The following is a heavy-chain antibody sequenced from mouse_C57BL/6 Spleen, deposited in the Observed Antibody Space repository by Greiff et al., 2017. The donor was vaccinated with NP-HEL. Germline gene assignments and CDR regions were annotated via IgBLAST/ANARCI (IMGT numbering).Heavy chain of an antibody. D-gene: IGHD1-1*01. Sequence: VQLVESGPGLFSPSQSLSITCTVSGFSLTSYGVAWVRPPPGTGLEWLGVIWGGGSTNYNSALMSRLSISKDNSKSQVFLKMNSLQTDDTAMYYCAKRGDLVATDAMDYWGQGTSVTVSS. CDR1: GFSLTSYG. J-gene: IGHJ4*01. CDR3: AKRGDLVATDAMDY. CDR2: IWGGGST. V-gene: IGHV2-9*01.